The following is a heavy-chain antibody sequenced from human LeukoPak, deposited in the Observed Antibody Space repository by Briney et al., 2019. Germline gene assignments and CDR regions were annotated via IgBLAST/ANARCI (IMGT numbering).Heavy chain of an antibody. CDR3: ARDYDAYDFWSGYYPSLGY. V-gene: IGHV1-3*01. J-gene: IGHJ4*02. D-gene: IGHD3-3*01. CDR1: GGTFTSYA. Sequence: ASVKVSCKASGGTFTSYAMHWVRQAPGQRLEWMGWINAGNGNTKYSQKFQGRVTITRDTSASTAYMELSSLRSEDTAVYYCARDYDAYDFWSGYYPSLGYWGQGTLVTVSS. CDR2: INAGNGNT.